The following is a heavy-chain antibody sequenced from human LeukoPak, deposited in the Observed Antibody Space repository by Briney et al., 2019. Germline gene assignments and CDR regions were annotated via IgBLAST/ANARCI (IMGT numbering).Heavy chain of an antibody. V-gene: IGHV3-7*01. Sequence: GGSLRLSCAASGFTFSSYWMSWVRQAPGKGLEWVANIKQDGSEKYYVDSVKGRFTIFRDNAKNSLYLQMNSLRAEDTAVYYCARDLFHCSSTSCYGRWYYFDYWGQGTLVTVSS. J-gene: IGHJ4*02. CDR2: IKQDGSEK. D-gene: IGHD2-2*01. CDR1: GFTFSSYW. CDR3: ARDLFHCSSTSCYGRWYYFDY.